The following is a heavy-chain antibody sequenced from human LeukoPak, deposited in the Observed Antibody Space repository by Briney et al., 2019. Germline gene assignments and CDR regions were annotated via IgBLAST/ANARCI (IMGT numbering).Heavy chain of an antibody. D-gene: IGHD1-26*01. CDR2: IYSGGST. CDR1: GFTVSSNY. CDR3: ARDRNSGSYTFDY. Sequence: GGSLRLSCAASGFTVSSNYMSWVRQAPGKGLEWVSVIYSGGSTCYADSVKGRFTISRDNSKNTLYPQMNSLRAEDTAVYYCARDRNSGSYTFDYWGQGTLVTVSS. V-gene: IGHV3-66*01. J-gene: IGHJ4*02.